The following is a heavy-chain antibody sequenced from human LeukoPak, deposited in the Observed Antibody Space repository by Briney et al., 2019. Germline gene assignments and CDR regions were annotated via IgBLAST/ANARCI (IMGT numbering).Heavy chain of an antibody. CDR2: IYYSGST. V-gene: IGHV4-59*01. CDR1: GGSISSYY. CDR3: ASSNYDFWSGYYQANNWFDP. D-gene: IGHD3-3*01. Sequence: PSETLSLTCTVSGGSISSYYWSWIRQPPGKGLEWIGYIYYSGSTNYNPSLKSRVTISVDTSKNQFSLKLSSVTAADTAVYYCASSNYDFWSGYYQANNWFDPWGQGTLVTVSS. J-gene: IGHJ5*02.